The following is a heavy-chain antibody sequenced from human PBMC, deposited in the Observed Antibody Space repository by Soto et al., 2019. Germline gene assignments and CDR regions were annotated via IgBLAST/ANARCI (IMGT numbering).Heavy chain of an antibody. CDR1: GGTFSSYA. V-gene: IGHV1-69*13. J-gene: IGHJ4*02. CDR3: ATSVVVITAFDY. D-gene: IGHD3-22*01. CDR2: IIPIFGTA. Sequence: ASVKVSCKASGGTFSSYAISWVRQAPGQGLEWMGGIIPIFGTANYAQKFQGRVTITADESTSTAYMELSSLRSEDTAVYYCATSVVVITAFDYWGQGTLVTVSS.